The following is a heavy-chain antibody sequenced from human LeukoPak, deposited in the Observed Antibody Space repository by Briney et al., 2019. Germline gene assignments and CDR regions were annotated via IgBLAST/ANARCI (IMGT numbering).Heavy chain of an antibody. J-gene: IGHJ4*02. CDR2: IYHSGST. Sequence: SETLSLTCAVSGGSISSGGYSWSWIRQPPGKGLEWIGYIYHSGSTYYNPSLKSRVTISVDRSKNQFSLKLSSVTAADTAVYYCARGAVTNCFDYWGQGTLVTVSS. D-gene: IGHD4-23*01. CDR1: GGSISSGGYS. CDR3: ARGAVTNCFDY. V-gene: IGHV4-30-2*01.